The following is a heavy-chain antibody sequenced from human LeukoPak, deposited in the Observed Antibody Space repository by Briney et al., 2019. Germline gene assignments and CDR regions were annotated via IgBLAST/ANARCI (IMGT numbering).Heavy chain of an antibody. Sequence: PGGSLRLSCAASGFTFSSYWMSWVRQAPGKGLEWVANIKQDGSEKYYVDSVKGRFTISRDNAKNSLYLQMNSLRAEDTAVYYCARDKRHWNYQAGWDYWGQGTLVTVSS. CDR3: ARDKRHWNYQAGWDY. D-gene: IGHD1-7*01. V-gene: IGHV3-7*01. J-gene: IGHJ4*02. CDR2: IKQDGSEK. CDR1: GFTFSSYW.